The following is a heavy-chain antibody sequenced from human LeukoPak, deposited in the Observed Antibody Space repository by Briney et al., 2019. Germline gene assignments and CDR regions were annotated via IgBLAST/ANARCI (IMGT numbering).Heavy chain of an antibody. CDR2: ISYDGSNK. D-gene: IGHD2-2*02. J-gene: IGHJ6*02. CDR3: ARDQYCSSTSCYTTHRYYYYYYGMDV. Sequence: QPGGSLRLSCVASGFTFSSYAMHWVRQAPGKGLEWVAVISYDGSNKYYADSVKGRFTISRDNSKNTLYLQTNSLRAEDTAVYYCARDQYCSSTSCYTTHRYYYYYYGMDVWGQGTTVTVSS. V-gene: IGHV3-30-3*01. CDR1: GFTFSSYA.